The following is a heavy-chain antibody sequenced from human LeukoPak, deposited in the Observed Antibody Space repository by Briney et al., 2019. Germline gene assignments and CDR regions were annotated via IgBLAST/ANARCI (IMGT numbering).Heavy chain of an antibody. J-gene: IGHJ4*02. CDR2: ISSSGSTI. D-gene: IGHD2-2*02. Sequence: KPGGSLRLSCAASGFTFSDYYMSWIRQAPGKGLEWVSYISSSGSTIYYADSVKGRFTISRDNAKNSLYLQMNSLRAEDTAVYYCAKDRCSSTSCYTFDYWGQGTLVTVSS. CDR3: AKDRCSSTSCYTFDY. CDR1: GFTFSDYY. V-gene: IGHV3-11*04.